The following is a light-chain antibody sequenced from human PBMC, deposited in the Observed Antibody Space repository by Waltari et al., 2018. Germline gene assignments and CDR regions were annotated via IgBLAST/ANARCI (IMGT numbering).Light chain of an antibody. CDR1: QTFSSSS. Sequence: EIVLTQSPGTLSLSPGERATISCRASQTFSSSSLAWYQQKPGQAPRLLSYGASTRAAGCPVRFSGSGSGTDFTLTISRLEPEDFAVYYCQHYGTSPPLTFGGGTKVEIK. V-gene: IGKV3-20*01. J-gene: IGKJ4*01. CDR2: GAS. CDR3: QHYGTSPPLT.